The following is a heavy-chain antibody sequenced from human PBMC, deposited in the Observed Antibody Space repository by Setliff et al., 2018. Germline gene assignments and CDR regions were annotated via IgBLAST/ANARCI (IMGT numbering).Heavy chain of an antibody. J-gene: IGHJ5*02. CDR2: IGVYSGNT. CDR3: MRLVRFCSRTVCQRTSGDEA. D-gene: IGHD3-3*01. CDR1: GYTFRQSI. Sequence: ASVKVSCKASGYTFRQSIVSWVRQVPGQGLEWLGWIGVYSGNTYSAQRFQGRVSLTTDESTNTAYLELRGLRSDDTAVYYCMRLVRFCSRTVCQRTSGDEAWGQGTLVTV. V-gene: IGHV1-18*01.